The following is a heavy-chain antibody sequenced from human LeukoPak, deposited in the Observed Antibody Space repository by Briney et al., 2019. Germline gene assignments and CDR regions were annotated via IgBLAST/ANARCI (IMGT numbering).Heavy chain of an antibody. CDR3: AREQYSSSSGDAFDI. CDR2: MNPNSGNT. V-gene: IGHV1-8*01. Sequence: GASVKVSCKASGYTFISYDINWVRQATGQGLEWMGWMNPNSGNTGYAQKFQGRVTMTRNTSISTAYMELNSLRAEDTAVYYCAREQYSSSSGDAFDIWGQGTMVTVSS. D-gene: IGHD6-6*01. J-gene: IGHJ3*02. CDR1: GYTFISYD.